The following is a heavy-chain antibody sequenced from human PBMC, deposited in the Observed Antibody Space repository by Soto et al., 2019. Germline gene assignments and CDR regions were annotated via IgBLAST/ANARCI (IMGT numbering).Heavy chain of an antibody. Sequence: EVQLLESGGGLVQPGGSLRLSCAASGFTFSSYAMSWVRQAPGKGLEWVSAISGSGGSTYYADSVKGRFTISRDNSKNTLYLQMNSLRAEDTAVYYCAKDPGSSSWYADWFDPWGQGTLVTVSS. D-gene: IGHD6-13*01. J-gene: IGHJ5*02. CDR1: GFTFSSYA. CDR2: ISGSGGST. V-gene: IGHV3-23*01. CDR3: AKDPGSSSWYADWFDP.